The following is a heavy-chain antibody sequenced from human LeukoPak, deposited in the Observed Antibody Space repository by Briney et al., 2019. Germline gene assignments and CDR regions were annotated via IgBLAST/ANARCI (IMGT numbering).Heavy chain of an antibody. CDR3: AKAGVYCSSTSCYRYYYYYGMDV. CDR1: GFTVSSNY. Sequence: GGSLRLSCAASGFTVSSNYMSWVRQAPGKGLEWVSAISGSGGSTYYADSVKGRFTISRDNSKNTLYLQMNSLRAEDTAVYYCAKAGVYCSSTSCYRYYYYYGMDVWGQGTTVTVSS. D-gene: IGHD2-2*02. CDR2: ISGSGGST. V-gene: IGHV3-23*01. J-gene: IGHJ6*02.